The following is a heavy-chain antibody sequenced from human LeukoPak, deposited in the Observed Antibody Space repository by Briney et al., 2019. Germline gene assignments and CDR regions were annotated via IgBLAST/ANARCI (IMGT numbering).Heavy chain of an antibody. J-gene: IGHJ6*02. CDR1: GYTFTGYY. Sequence: ASVKVSCKASGYTFTGYYMHWVRQAPGQGLEWMGWINPNSGGTNYAQKFQGRVTMTRDTSISTAYMELSRLRSDDTAVYYSARVGGGGGVGMDVWGQGTTVTVSS. CDR2: INPNSGGT. D-gene: IGHD2-21*01. CDR3: ARVGGGGGVGMDV. V-gene: IGHV1-2*02.